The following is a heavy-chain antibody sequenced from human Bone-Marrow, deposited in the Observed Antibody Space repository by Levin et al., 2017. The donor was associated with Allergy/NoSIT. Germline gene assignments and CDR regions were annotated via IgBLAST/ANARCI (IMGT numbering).Heavy chain of an antibody. D-gene: IGHD3-16*02. CDR2: IIPIFGTA. V-gene: IGHV1-69*13. CDR3: ARSLDQNHPHDAFDI. CDR1: GGTFSSYA. Sequence: SVKVSCKASGGTFSSYAISWVRQAPGQGLEWMGGIIPIFGTANYAQKFQGRVTITADESTSTAYMELSSLRSEDTAVYYCARSLDQNHPHDAFDIWGQGTMVTVSS. J-gene: IGHJ3*02.